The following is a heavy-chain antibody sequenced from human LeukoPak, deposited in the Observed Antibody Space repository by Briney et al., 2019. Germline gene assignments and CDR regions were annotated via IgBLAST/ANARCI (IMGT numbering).Heavy chain of an antibody. V-gene: IGHV4-39*01. CDR3: ARQLTRRTTKLPATVDY. D-gene: IGHD2-2*01. CDR2: IYYSGST. CDR1: GGSISSSSYY. J-gene: IGHJ4*02. Sequence: KPSETLSLTCTVSGGSISSSSYYWGWIRQPPGKGLEWIGGIYYSGSTYYNPSLKSRVTISVDTSKNQFSLKLSSVTAADTAVYYCARQLTRRTTKLPATVDYWGQGTLVTVSS.